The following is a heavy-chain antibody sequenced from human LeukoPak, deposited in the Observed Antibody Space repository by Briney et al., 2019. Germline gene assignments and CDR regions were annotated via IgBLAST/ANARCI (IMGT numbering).Heavy chain of an antibody. Sequence: SETLSLTCTVSGGSINSYYWGWIRQPPGKGLEWIGYIYYSGSTNYNPSLKSRVTISVGTSKNQFSLKLSSVTAADTALYYCARYLTRAYSFDPWGQGTLVTVSS. CDR2: IYYSGST. CDR1: GGSINSYY. V-gene: IGHV4-59*01. J-gene: IGHJ5*02. CDR3: ARYLTRAYSFDP.